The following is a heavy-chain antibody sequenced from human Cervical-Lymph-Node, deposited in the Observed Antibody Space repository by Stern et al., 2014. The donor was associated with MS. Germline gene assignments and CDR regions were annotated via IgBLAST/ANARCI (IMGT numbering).Heavy chain of an antibody. CDR2: WTPIFGNT. CDR3: VRGLRGSHCFSY. CDR1: GYTFKSYD. V-gene: IGHV1-8*01. J-gene: IGHJ4*02. Sequence: VQLVESGSEVKKPGASVKVSCKASGYTFKSYDINWVRQAPGQGLEWMGFWTPIFGNTGYPQKFQGRVSLTRDTAISTAYMELSNLTSEDTAVYYCVRGLRGSHCFSYWGQGTLVTVSS. D-gene: IGHD3-3*01.